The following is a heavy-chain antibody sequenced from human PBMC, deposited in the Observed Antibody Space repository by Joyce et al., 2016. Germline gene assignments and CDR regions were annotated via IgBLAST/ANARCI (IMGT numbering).Heavy chain of an antibody. CDR2: ISHDGNDR. V-gene: IGHV3-30*03. CDR1: RFIFSNYD. CDR3: ASFRHCRGASCYDGMDL. D-gene: IGHD2-15*01. Sequence: GQMVESGGGVVQPGKSLRLSCAASRFIFSNYDINWVRQAPGKGLEWLAFISHDGNDREYVDSVKGRFTISRDNPGNTAFLEMNSLTADDTGVYYCASFRHCRGASCYDGMDLWGRGTTVTVSS. J-gene: IGHJ6*02.